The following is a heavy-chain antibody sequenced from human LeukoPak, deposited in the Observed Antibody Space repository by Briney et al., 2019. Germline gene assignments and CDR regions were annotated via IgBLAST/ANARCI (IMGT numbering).Heavy chain of an antibody. Sequence: SETLSLTCTVSGGSISSYYWSWIRQPPGKGLEWIGYIHYSGSTNYNPSLKSRVTISVDTSKNQFSLKLSSVTAADTAVYYCARYQLLSPYYFDYWGRGTLVTVSS. V-gene: IGHV4-59*01. CDR2: IHYSGST. D-gene: IGHD2-2*01. CDR3: ARYQLLSPYYFDY. CDR1: GGSISSYY. J-gene: IGHJ4*02.